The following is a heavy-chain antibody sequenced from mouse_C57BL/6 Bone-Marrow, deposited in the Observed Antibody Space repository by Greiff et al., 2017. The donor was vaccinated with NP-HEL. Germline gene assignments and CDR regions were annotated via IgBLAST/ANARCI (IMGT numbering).Heavy chain of an antibody. Sequence: VQLQQSGAELAKPGASVKLSCKASGYTFTSYWMHWVKQRPGQGLEWIGYINPSSGFTKYNQKFKDKATLTADKSSSTAYMQLSSLTYEDAAVYYCARSLLLRYFDVWGTGTTVTVSS. J-gene: IGHJ1*03. CDR1: GYTFTSYW. CDR3: ARSLLLRYFDV. CDR2: INPSSGFT. V-gene: IGHV1-7*01. D-gene: IGHD1-1*01.